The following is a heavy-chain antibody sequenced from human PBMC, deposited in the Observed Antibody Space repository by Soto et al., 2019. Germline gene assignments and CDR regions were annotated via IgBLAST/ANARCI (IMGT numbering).Heavy chain of an antibody. D-gene: IGHD3-22*01. Sequence: PGESLKISCKGSGYSFTSYWIAWVRQMPGKGLEWMGIIYPGDSDTRYSPSFQGQVTISADKSISTAYLQWSSLKASDTAMYYCARHQFDSYYYDSSCYPPLGGMDVWGQGTTVTVSS. V-gene: IGHV5-51*01. CDR2: IYPGDSDT. CDR1: GYSFTSYW. J-gene: IGHJ6*02. CDR3: ARHQFDSYYYDSSCYPPLGGMDV.